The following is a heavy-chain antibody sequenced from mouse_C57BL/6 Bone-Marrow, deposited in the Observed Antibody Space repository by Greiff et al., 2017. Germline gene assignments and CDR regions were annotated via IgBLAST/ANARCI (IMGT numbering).Heavy chain of an antibody. Sequence: QVQLQQPGAELVKPGASVKLSCKASGYTFTSYWMQWVKQRPGQGLEWIGEIDPSDSYTNYNQKFKGKATVTVDTSSSTAYMQLSSLTSEDSAVYYCAREGMSYGNYDLAWFAYWGQGTLVTVSA. J-gene: IGHJ3*01. D-gene: IGHD2-1*01. CDR2: IDPSDSYT. CDR1: GYTFTSYW. CDR3: AREGMSYGNYDLAWFAY. V-gene: IGHV1-50*01.